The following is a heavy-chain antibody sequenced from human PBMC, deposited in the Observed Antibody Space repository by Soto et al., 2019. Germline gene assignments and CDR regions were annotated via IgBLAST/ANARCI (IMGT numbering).Heavy chain of an antibody. CDR2: IIPVFGTT. J-gene: IGHJ4*02. CDR1: GDTFSGYP. CDR3: ARDGGFEELKY. D-gene: IGHD3-16*01. Sequence: QVQLVQSGAELKKPGSSVKVSCKASGDTFSGYPINWVRQAPGEGLEWMGRIIPVFGTTNDAQRFEGRVTFTADESPNTAYMELRGLLSEDTAVYYCARDGGFEELKYWGTGTLVTVSS. V-gene: IGHV1-69*18.